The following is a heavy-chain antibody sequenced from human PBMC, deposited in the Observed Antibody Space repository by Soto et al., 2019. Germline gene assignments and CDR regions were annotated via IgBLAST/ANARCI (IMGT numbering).Heavy chain of an antibody. CDR3: AREGVIVVEGGYYVDY. CDR1: GFTFSSYG. J-gene: IGHJ4*02. CDR2: IWYDGSNK. D-gene: IGHD3-22*01. V-gene: IGHV3-33*01. Sequence: QVQLVESGGGVVQPGRSLRLSCAASGFTFSSYGMHWVRQAPGKGLEWVAVIWYDGSNKYYADSVKGRFTISRDNSKNTLYLQMNSLRAEDTAGYYCAREGVIVVEGGYYVDYWGQGTLVTVSS.